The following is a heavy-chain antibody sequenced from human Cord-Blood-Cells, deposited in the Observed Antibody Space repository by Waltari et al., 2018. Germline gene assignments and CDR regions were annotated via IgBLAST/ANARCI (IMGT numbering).Heavy chain of an antibody. Sequence: QVQLVQSGAEVKKPGSSVKVSCKASGGTFSSYAISWLRQAKESGQGLEWMGGIIPIVGTANYAQNFPGKVTISADESTSTAYMEHSSLKSEDTAVYYCARDRYWGSEENAFDSWGQGTMVTVSS. D-gene: IGHD7-27*01. CDR2: IIPIVGTA. CDR1: GGTFSSYA. CDR3: ARDRYWGSEENAFDS. V-gene: IGHV1-69*01. J-gene: IGHJ3*02.